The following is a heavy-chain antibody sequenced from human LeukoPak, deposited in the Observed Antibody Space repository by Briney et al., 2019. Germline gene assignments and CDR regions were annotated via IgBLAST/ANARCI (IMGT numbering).Heavy chain of an antibody. J-gene: IGHJ4*02. CDR2: IYYSGST. D-gene: IGHD6-13*01. CDR1: GGSISSYY. CDR3: TRDRRAAGSIFDY. V-gene: IGHV4-59*01. Sequence: SETLSLTCTVSGGSISSYYWSWIRQPPGKGLEWIGYIYYSGSTNYNPSLKSRVTISVDTSKNQFSLKLSSVTAADTAVYYCTRDRRAAGSIFDYWGQGTLVTVSS.